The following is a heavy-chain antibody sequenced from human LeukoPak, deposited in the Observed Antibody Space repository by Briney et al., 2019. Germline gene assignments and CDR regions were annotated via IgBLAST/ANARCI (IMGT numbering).Heavy chain of an antibody. CDR2: ISSNGGST. D-gene: IGHD2-15*01. CDR1: GFTFSSYA. CDR3: ARDLGYCSGGSCYLEGMDV. V-gene: IGHV3-64D*06. J-gene: IGHJ6*02. Sequence: GGSLRLSCSASGFTFSSYAMHWVRQAPGKGLEYVSAISSNGGSTYYADSVKGRFTISRDNSKNTLYLQMSSLRAEDTAVYYCARDLGYCSGGSCYLEGMDVWGQGTTVTVSS.